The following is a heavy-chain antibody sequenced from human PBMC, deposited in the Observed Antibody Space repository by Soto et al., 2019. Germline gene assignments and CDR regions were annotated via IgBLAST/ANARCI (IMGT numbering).Heavy chain of an antibody. CDR1: GFTFSSYG. CDR3: ATASLAVAGPDY. Sequence: GGSLRLSCAASGFTFSSYGMHWVRQAPGKGLERVAVISYVGSNKYYADSVKGRFTISRDNSKNTLYLQMNSLRVEDTAVYYCATASLAVAGPDYWGQGTLVTVSS. V-gene: IGHV3-30*03. J-gene: IGHJ4*02. D-gene: IGHD6-19*01. CDR2: ISYVGSNK.